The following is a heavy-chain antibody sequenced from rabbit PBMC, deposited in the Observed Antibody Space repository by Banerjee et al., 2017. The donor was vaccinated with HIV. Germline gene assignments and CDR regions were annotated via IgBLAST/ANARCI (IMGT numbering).Heavy chain of an antibody. CDR3: ARVDAGSNYAWNL. J-gene: IGHJ4*01. CDR2: IYGGSSGYT. CDR1: GFSFSSSYW. D-gene: IGHD8-1*01. Sequence: QSLEESGGDLVKPGASLTLTCTASGFSFSSSYWICWVRQAPGKGLEWIACIYGGSSGYTHYASWAKGRFTISKISSTTVTLQMTSLTAADTATYFCARVDAGSNYAWNLWGPGTLVTVS. V-gene: IGHV1S40*01.